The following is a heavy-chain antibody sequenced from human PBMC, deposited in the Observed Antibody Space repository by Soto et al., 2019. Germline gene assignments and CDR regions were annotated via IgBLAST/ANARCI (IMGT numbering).Heavy chain of an antibody. D-gene: IGHD3-3*01. V-gene: IGHV4-34*01. CDR3: ASLVGLWRGYRRWFDP. CDR2: INHSGST. J-gene: IGHJ5*02. CDR1: GGSFSGYY. Sequence: SETLSLTCAVYGGSFSGYYWSWIRQPPGKGLEWIGEINHSGSTNYNPSLKSRVTISVDTSKNQFSLKLSSVTAADTAVYYCASLVGLWRGYRRWFDPWGQGTLVTVSS.